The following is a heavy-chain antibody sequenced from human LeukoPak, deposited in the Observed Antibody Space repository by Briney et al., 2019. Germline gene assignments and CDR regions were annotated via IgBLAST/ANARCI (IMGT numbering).Heavy chain of an antibody. V-gene: IGHV4-39*01. Sequence: PSETLSLTCTVSGGSISSYYWGWIRQPPGEGLEWIGSIYYSGSTYYNTSPKSRVTISVDTSKNQFSLKLSSVTAADTAVYYCATAGRYCSGGSCYSRLDYWGQGTLVTVSS. CDR1: GGSISSYY. CDR2: IYYSGST. D-gene: IGHD2-15*01. CDR3: ATAGRYCSGGSCYSRLDY. J-gene: IGHJ4*02.